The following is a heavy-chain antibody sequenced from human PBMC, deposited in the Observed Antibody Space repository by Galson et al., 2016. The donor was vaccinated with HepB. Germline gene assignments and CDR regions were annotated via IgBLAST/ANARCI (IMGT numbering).Heavy chain of an antibody. CDR2: IDSTGDST. J-gene: IGHJ3*02. Sequence: SLRLSCAASGLNFGSSFMNWIRQAPGKGLEWVSSIDSTGDSTSYADSVKGRFTISRDNSENTLFLQMNNLRAEDTALYYCVIDPRGTQWLVVRGAFDIWGQGTLVTVSS. D-gene: IGHD3-22*01. CDR1: GLNFGSSF. V-gene: IGHV3-23*01. CDR3: VIDPRGTQWLVVRGAFDI.